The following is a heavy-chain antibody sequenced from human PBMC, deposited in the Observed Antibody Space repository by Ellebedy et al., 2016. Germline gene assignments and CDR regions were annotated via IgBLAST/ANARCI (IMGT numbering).Heavy chain of an antibody. CDR3: ARDMPVGYCSGGRCVPFDY. J-gene: IGHJ4*02. Sequence: GESLKISCAASGFPFSSYSMNWVRQAPGKGLGWISSISSSSSYIYYADSVKGRFTISRDNSKNTLYLQMNSLRAEDTAVYCCARDMPVGYCSGGRCVPFDYWGQGILVTVSS. D-gene: IGHD2-15*01. CDR2: ISSSSSYI. V-gene: IGHV3-21*01. CDR1: GFPFSSYS.